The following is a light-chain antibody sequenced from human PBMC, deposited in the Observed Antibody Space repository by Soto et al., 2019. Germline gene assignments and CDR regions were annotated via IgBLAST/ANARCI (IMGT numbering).Light chain of an antibody. Sequence: DLVMTQSPLSLPVTPGEPASISCRSSQSLLHSNGYNYLDWYLQKPGQSPQLLIYLGSNRASGVPERFSGSGSGTDFTLKISRVEAADVGVYYCMQALQTPPLFTFGPGTKVDIK. CDR1: QSLLHSNGYNY. CDR2: LGS. J-gene: IGKJ3*01. CDR3: MQALQTPPLFT. V-gene: IGKV2-28*01.